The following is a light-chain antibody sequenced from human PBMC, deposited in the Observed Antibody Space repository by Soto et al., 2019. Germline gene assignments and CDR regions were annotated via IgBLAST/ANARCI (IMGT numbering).Light chain of an antibody. CDR2: EVS. CDR1: SSDVGGYKY. CDR3: ASYTCSSTSVI. V-gene: IGLV2-14*01. J-gene: IGLJ2*01. Sequence: QSALTQPASVSGSPGQSITISCTGTSSDVGGYKYVSWYQQHPDKAPKLIIFEVSNRPSGISGRFSGSKSGNTASLTISGLQAEDEADYYCASYTCSSTSVIFGRGTKLTVL.